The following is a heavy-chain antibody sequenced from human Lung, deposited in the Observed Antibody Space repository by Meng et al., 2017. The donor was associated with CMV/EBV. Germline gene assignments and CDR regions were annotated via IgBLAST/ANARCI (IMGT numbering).Heavy chain of an antibody. D-gene: IGHD3-10*01. CDR3: ARASYGSGSPLGESWFDP. J-gene: IGHJ5*02. CDR1: GGSISSGGYY. Sequence: VQVQEWGPGLVKPSQTLSLTCTVSGGSISSGGYYWSWIRQHPGKGLEWIGYIHSSGSTYYNPSLRSRLTISVDTSKNQFSLKLSSVTAADTAVHYCARASYGSGSPLGESWFDPWGQGTLVTVSS. V-gene: IGHV4-31*03. CDR2: IHSSGST.